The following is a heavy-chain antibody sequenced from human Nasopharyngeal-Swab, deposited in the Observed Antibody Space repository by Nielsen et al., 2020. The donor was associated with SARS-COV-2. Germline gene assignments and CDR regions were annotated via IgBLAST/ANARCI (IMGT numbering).Heavy chain of an antibody. J-gene: IGHJ6*02. CDR2: FDPEDGET. CDR1: GYTLTELS. V-gene: IGHV1-24*01. Sequence: ASVKVSCKVSGYTLTELSMHWVRQAPGKGLEWMGGFDPEDGETIYAQKFQGRVTMTEDTSIDTAYMELSSLRSEDTAVYYCATGIWSGYYYGMDVWGQGTTVTVSS. D-gene: IGHD3-3*01. CDR3: ATGIWSGYYYGMDV.